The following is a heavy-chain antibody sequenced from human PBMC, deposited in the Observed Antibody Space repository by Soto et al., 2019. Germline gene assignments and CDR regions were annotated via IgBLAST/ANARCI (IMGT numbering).Heavy chain of an antibody. D-gene: IGHD3-22*01. CDR2: ILSNDEK. V-gene: IGHV2-26*01. J-gene: IGHJ6*03. CDR1: GFSLSNARMG. Sequence: QVTLKESGPVLVKPTETLTLTCTVSGFSLSNARMGVSWIRQPPGKALEWLAHILSNDEKSYSTSLKTRLTISMDTSKSQVVLNMINTDPVDTATYYCARMLAVNYYYYYMDLWGKGTTVTVSS. CDR3: ARMLAVNYYYYYMDL.